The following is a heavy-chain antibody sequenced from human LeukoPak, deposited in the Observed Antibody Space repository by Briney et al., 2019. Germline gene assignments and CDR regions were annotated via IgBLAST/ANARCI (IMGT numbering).Heavy chain of an antibody. CDR2: TYPNSGGT. V-gene: IGHV1-2*02. CDR3: ASVYCGGDCYPLYYYYGMDV. CDR1: GYTFTGYY. D-gene: IGHD2-21*02. Sequence: ASVKVSCKASGYTFTGYYMHSVGQAPAQGLEGVGLTYPNSGGTIYAKKFQGRVTMTRDTSISTAYMELSRLRYDDTAVYYCASVYCGGDCYPLYYYYGMDVWGQGTTVTVSS. J-gene: IGHJ6*02.